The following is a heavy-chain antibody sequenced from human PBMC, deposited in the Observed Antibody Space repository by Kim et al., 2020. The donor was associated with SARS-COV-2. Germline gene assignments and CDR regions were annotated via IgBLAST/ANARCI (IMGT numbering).Heavy chain of an antibody. CDR3: ARSGYDYVWGSYRSQGWYFDL. Sequence: GGSLRLSCAASGFTFSSYSMNWVRQAPGKGLEWVSYISSSSTIYYADSVKGRFTISRDNAKNSLYLQMNSLRDEDTAVYYCARSGYDYVWGSYRSQGWYFDLWGRGTLVTVSS. V-gene: IGHV3-48*02. CDR1: GFTFSSYS. J-gene: IGHJ2*01. CDR2: ISSSSTI. D-gene: IGHD3-16*02.